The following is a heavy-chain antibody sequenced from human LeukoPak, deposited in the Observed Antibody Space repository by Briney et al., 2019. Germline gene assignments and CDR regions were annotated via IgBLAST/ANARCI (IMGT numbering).Heavy chain of an antibody. CDR1: GYTFTSYG. CDR2: ISAYNGNT. J-gene: IGHJ6*03. Sequence: GASVKVSCKASGYTFTSYGISWVRLAPGQGLEWMGWISAYNGNTNYAQELQGRVTMTTDTSTSTAYMELRSLRSDDTAVYYCARVPASYYYYYMDVWGKGTTVTVSS. CDR3: ARVPASYYYYYMDV. D-gene: IGHD2-15*01. V-gene: IGHV1-18*01.